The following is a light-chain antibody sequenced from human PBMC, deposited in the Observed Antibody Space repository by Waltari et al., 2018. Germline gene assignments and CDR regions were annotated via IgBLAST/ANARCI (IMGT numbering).Light chain of an antibody. CDR1: SGSVSTDNY. V-gene: IGLV8-61*01. J-gene: IGLJ3*02. Sequence: QTVVTQEPSFSVSPGETVTLTCGLTSGSVSTDNYPSWYQQTPGQPPRTLLYTTNTRSYGVPNRFSGSILGDKAALTITGAQAEDEADYFCMLDLYGGTGLVFGGGTSVSVL. CDR2: TTN. CDR3: MLDLYGGTGLV.